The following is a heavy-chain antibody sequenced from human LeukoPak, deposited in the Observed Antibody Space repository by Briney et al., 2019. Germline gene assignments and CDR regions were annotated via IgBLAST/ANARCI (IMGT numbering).Heavy chain of an antibody. Sequence: ASVKVSCKASGYTFTGYYMHWVRQVPGQGLEWMGWINPNSGGTNYAQKFQGRVTMTRDTSISTAYLELSRLRSDDTAVYYCARDQSGYSYGFVDYWGQGTLVTVSS. V-gene: IGHV1-2*02. CDR1: GYTFTGYY. D-gene: IGHD5-18*01. CDR2: INPNSGGT. CDR3: ARDQSGYSYGFVDY. J-gene: IGHJ4*02.